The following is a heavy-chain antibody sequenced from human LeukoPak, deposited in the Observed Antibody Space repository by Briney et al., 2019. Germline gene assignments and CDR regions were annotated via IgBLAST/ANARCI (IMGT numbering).Heavy chain of an antibody. V-gene: IGHV5-51*01. CDR3: ASVPYDSSGYFNY. CDR2: IYPGDSDT. Sequence: GESLKISCKGSGYSFTSYWIGWVRQMPGKGLEWMGIIYPGDSDTRYSPSFQGQVTISADKSISTAYLQWSSLEASDTAMYYCASVPYDSSGYFNYWGQGTLVTVSS. CDR1: GYSFTSYW. D-gene: IGHD3-22*01. J-gene: IGHJ4*02.